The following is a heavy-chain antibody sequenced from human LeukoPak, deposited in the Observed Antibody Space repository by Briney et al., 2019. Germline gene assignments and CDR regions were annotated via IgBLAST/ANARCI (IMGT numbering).Heavy chain of an antibody. Sequence: GGSLRLSCAASGFTFSSYGMHWVRQAPGKGLEWVAFIRYDGSNKYYADSVKGRFTISRDNSKNTLYLQMNSLRAEDTAVYCCAKSGGYSNYEDYLQYWGQGTLVTVSS. CDR2: IRYDGSNK. V-gene: IGHV3-30*02. CDR1: GFTFSSYG. J-gene: IGHJ1*01. D-gene: IGHD4-11*01. CDR3: AKSGGYSNYEDYLQY.